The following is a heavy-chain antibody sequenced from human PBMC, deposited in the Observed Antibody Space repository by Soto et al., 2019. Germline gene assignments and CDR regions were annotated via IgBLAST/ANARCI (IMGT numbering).Heavy chain of an antibody. Sequence: QVQLVESGGGVVQPGRSLRLPCAASGFIFSGSGMHWVRQAPGKGLEWVALVSNVGIRKYYGDSVKGRFTISRDNAENTLYLQMNSLRAEDTAVYYCARWVGGSMYDNSGKYDSWGQGTLVTVSS. CDR2: VSNVGIRK. D-gene: IGHD3-22*01. V-gene: IGHV3-30*03. CDR3: ARWVGGSMYDNSGKYDS. CDR1: GFIFSGSG. J-gene: IGHJ5*01.